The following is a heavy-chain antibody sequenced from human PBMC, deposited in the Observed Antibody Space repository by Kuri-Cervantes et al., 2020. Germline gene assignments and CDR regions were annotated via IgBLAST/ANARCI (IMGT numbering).Heavy chain of an antibody. D-gene: IGHD3-16*01. CDR2: IYYSVST. CDR3: AREMTFGEPPDY. Sequence: SETLSLTCTVSGGSISSYYWGWIRQPPGKGLEWIGYIYYSVSTNYNPSLKSQVTISVDPSKNQFSLKLSSVTAADTAVYYCAREMTFGEPPDYWGQGTLVTVSS. CDR1: GGSISSYY. J-gene: IGHJ4*02. V-gene: IGHV4-59*01.